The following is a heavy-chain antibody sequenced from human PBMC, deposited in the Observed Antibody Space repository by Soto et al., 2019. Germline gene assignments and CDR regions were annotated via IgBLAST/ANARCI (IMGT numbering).Heavy chain of an antibody. CDR3: AKSAYYYDSSGYYSYYYYGMDV. V-gene: IGHV3-23*01. CDR1: GFTFSSYA. D-gene: IGHD3-22*01. Sequence: GGSLRLSCAASGFTFSSYAMSWVRQAPGKGLEWVSAISGSGGSTYYADSVKGRFTISRDNSKNTLYLQMNSLRAEDTAVYYCAKSAYYYDSSGYYSYYYYGMDVWGQGTTVTVS. CDR2: ISGSGGST. J-gene: IGHJ6*02.